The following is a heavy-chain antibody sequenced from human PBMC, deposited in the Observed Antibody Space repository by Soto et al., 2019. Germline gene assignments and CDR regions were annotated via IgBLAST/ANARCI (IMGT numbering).Heavy chain of an antibody. CDR2: INSDGSTT. Sequence: PGGSLRLSCAASGFTFSSAWFNWVRQAPGKGLVWVARINSDGSTTSYADSVKGRFTVFRNNAKNTLYLQLNSLRAEDTGLYYCARGFSSGPDYWGQGTLVTVSS. D-gene: IGHD3-22*01. V-gene: IGHV3-74*01. CDR3: ARGFSSGPDY. J-gene: IGHJ4*02. CDR1: GFTFSSAW.